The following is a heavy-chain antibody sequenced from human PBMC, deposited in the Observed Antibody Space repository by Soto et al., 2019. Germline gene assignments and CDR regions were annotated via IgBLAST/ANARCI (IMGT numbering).Heavy chain of an antibody. CDR2: INSDGSST. D-gene: IGHD6-13*01. CDR3: ARDLGMVSSRWSYNWFDP. Sequence: SVGSLRLSCAASGFTFSSYWMHWVRQAPGKGLVWVSRINSDGSSTSYADSVKGRFTISRDNAKNTRYLQMNSLRAEDTAVYYCARDLGMVSSRWSYNWFDPWGQGTLVTVSS. J-gene: IGHJ5*02. CDR1: GFTFSSYW. V-gene: IGHV3-74*01.